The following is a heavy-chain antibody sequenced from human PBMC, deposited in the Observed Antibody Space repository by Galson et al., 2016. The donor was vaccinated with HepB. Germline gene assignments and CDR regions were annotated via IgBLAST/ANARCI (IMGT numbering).Heavy chain of an antibody. CDR1: GFIVTSTY. D-gene: IGHD3-10*01. CDR2: LDAAGRT. Sequence: SLRLSCAASGFIVTSTYMTWVRQAPGQGLEWVSVLDAAGRTAYGDAVKGRFTVSRDNFKNTLYLQMNSLRTEDTAVDYCARESPDCSHYYNIDYWGQGTLVTVSS. J-gene: IGHJ4*02. V-gene: IGHV3-53*01. CDR3: ARESPDCSHYYNIDY.